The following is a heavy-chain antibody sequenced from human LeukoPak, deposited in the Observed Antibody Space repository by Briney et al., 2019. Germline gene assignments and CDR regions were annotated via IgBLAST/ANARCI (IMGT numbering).Heavy chain of an antibody. J-gene: IGHJ4*02. CDR1: GGTFSSCA. V-gene: IGHV1-69*05. CDR3: ASKRIQSPYYFDY. CDR2: IIPIFGTA. D-gene: IGHD4-11*01. Sequence: ALVKVSCKASGGTFSSCAISWVRQAPGQGLEWMGGIIPIFGTANYAQKFQGRVTITTDESTSTAYMELSSLRSEDTAVYYCASKRIQSPYYFDYWGQGTLVTVSS.